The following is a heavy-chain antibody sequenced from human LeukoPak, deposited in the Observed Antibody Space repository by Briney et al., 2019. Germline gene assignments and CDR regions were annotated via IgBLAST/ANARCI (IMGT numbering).Heavy chain of an antibody. CDR3: ARVGGWGAAAGQIYYFDY. D-gene: IGHD6-13*01. J-gene: IGHJ4*02. CDR2: INPNSGGT. Sequence: VASVKVSCKASGYTFTGYYMHWVRQAPGQGLEWMGWINPNSGGTNYAQKFQGRVTMTRDTSISTAYMELSRLRSDDTAVYYCARVGGWGAAAGQIYYFDYWGQGTLVTVSS. V-gene: IGHV1-2*02. CDR1: GYTFTGYY.